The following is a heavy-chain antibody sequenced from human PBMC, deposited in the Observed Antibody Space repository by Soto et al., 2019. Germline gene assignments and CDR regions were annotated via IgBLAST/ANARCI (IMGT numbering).Heavy chain of an antibody. CDR2: ISGSGGRT. D-gene: IGHD6-19*01. Sequence: GGSLRLSCAASGFTFSSYAMSWVRQAPGKGLEWVSAISGSGGRTYYADSVKGRFTISRDNSKNTLYLQMNSLRAEDTAVYYCARRSSGWYFDYWGQGTLVTVSS. J-gene: IGHJ4*02. CDR3: ARRSSGWYFDY. V-gene: IGHV3-23*01. CDR1: GFTFSSYA.